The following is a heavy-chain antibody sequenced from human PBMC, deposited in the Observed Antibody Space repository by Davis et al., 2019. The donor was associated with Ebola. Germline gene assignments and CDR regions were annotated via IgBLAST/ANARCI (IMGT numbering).Heavy chain of an antibody. V-gene: IGHV4-39*02. J-gene: IGHJ4*02. Sequence: PSETLSLTCTVSGASVSSRDYYWAWIRQPPGKGLEWIGTVYYTGNTYYNPSLMSRVTVSVDRSKNHFSLWLTSMTAADTAVYYCARLLYYFDSSGDYSYWGQGTLVTVSS. CDR1: GASVSSRDYY. CDR3: ARLLYYFDSSGDYSY. CDR2: VYYTGNT. D-gene: IGHD3-22*01.